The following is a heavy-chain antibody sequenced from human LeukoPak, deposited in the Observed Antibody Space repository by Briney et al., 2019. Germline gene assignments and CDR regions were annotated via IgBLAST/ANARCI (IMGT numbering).Heavy chain of an antibody. J-gene: IGHJ6*04. Sequence: SETLSLTCSVPGGSISSNNFCWGWIRQPPGKGLEWIGCVYASGSTNVSPSLKSRVTISVDTSKNQFSLKLRSVSAADTALYYCAKNDDNVNYYQWMAVWRKGTTVAVSS. CDR1: GGSISSNNFC. CDR3: AKNDDNVNYYQWMAV. D-gene: IGHD1-1*01. V-gene: IGHV4-39*01. CDR2: VYASGST.